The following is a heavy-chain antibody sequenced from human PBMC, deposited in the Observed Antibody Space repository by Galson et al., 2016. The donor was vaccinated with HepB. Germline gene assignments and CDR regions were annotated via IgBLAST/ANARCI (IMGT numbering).Heavy chain of an antibody. CDR3: ARDWGGAVIAMTKFDY. J-gene: IGHJ4*02. D-gene: IGHD2-21*01. CDR1: GYTFTSYA. CDR2: INAGNGNT. V-gene: IGHV1-3*01. Sequence: SVKVSCKASGYTFTSYAMHWVRQAPGQRLEWMGWINAGNGNTKFSRKFQGRVTISRDTSASTAYMELSSLRSEDTAVYYCARDWGGAVIAMTKFDYWGQGTLVTVSS.